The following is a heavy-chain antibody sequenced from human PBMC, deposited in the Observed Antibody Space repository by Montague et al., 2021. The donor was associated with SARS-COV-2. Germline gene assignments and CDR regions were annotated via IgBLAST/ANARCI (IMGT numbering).Heavy chain of an antibody. V-gene: IGHV4-39*01. D-gene: IGHD2-15*01. Sequence: SETLSLTCTVSGGSISSSDSYWGWIRQPPGKGLEWNGYNYYSGTTYYNPSLKSRITMAVGTTKNPLSLNLISVTAADTAVYFCVRMVAAHRLNSWFDPWGQGALVTVSS. J-gene: IGHJ5*02. CDR3: VRMVAAHRLNSWFDP. CDR2: NYYSGTT. CDR1: GGSISSSDSY.